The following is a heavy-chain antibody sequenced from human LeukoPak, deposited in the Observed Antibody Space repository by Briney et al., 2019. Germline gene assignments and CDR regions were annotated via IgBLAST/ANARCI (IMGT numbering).Heavy chain of an antibody. D-gene: IGHD1-26*01. CDR3: ANSKGRAFDY. V-gene: IGHV3-30*02. CDR2: IRYDGSNK. CDR1: GFTFSSYG. Sequence: PGGSLRLSCAASGFTFSSYGMHWVRQAPGKGLEWVAFIRYDGSNKYYADSVKGRFTISRDNYKNTLYLQMNSLRAEDTAVYYCANSKGRAFDYWGQGTLVTVSS. J-gene: IGHJ4*02.